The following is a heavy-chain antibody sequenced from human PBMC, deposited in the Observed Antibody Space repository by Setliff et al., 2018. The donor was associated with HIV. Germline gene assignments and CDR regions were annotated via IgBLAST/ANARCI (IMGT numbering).Heavy chain of an antibody. V-gene: IGHV3-7*01. D-gene: IGHD3-10*01. CDR1: GFIFSNYW. CDR3: ARYFRDGSYNDY. CDR2: IKQDGSEK. J-gene: IGHJ4*02. Sequence: GGPLRLSCVDSGFIFSNYWMSWVRQAPGKGLEWVANIKQDGSEKYYVDSVKGRFTISRDNAKNSLYLQMNSLRAEDTAVYYCARYFRDGSYNDYWGQGTLVTVSS.